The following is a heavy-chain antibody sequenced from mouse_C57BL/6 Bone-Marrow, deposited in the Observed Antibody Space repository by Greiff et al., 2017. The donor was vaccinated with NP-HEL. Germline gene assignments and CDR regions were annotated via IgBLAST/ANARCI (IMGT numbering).Heavy chain of an antibody. J-gene: IGHJ2*01. CDR1: GYTFTSYW. CDR2: IDPSDSYT. CDR3: AREGVQGPFDY. Sequence: QVHVKQPGAELVKPGASVKLSCKASGYTFTSYWMQWVKQRPGQGLEWIGEIDPSDSYTNYNQKFKGKATLTVDTSSSTAYMQLSSLTSEDSAVYYCAREGVQGPFDYWGQGTTLTVSS. D-gene: IGHD3-3*01. V-gene: IGHV1-50*01.